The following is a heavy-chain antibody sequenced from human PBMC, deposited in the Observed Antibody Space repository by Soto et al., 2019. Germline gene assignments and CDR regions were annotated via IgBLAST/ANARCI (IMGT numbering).Heavy chain of an antibody. D-gene: IGHD6-6*01. Sequence: ASVKVSCKASGYSFTSSYMHWLRQAPGQGPEWMGMINPNDGTTTNAQRFQGRVTMTTDTSTTSVYMELSSLRSEDTAAYYCAKGFVSGQLPNHYYYGVDVWGQGTTVTVSS. V-gene: IGHV1-46*01. CDR2: INPNDGTT. CDR3: AKGFVSGQLPNHYYYGVDV. CDR1: GYSFTSSY. J-gene: IGHJ6*02.